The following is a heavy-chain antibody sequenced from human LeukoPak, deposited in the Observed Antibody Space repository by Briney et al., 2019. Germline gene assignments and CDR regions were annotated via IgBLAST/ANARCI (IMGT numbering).Heavy chain of an antibody. Sequence: GGSLRLSCAASGFTFSRYWMSWVRQAPGKGLEWMANMKEDGSEKYYVDSVKGRFTISRDNAKNSLYLQMNSLRAEDTAVYYCARLRAFDIWGQGTMVTVSS. D-gene: IGHD2-21*02. CDR3: ARLRAFDI. J-gene: IGHJ3*02. CDR1: GFTFSRYW. V-gene: IGHV3-7*01. CDR2: MKEDGSEK.